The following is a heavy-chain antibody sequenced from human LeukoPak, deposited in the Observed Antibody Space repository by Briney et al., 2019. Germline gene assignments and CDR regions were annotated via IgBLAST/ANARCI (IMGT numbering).Heavy chain of an antibody. D-gene: IGHD1-26*01. J-gene: IGHJ4*02. CDR1: GGSISSGGYS. CDR3: ARRRRSNPSDY. Sequence: PSQTLSLTCAVSGGSISSGGYSWSWIRQPPGKGLEWIGYIYHSGSTNYNPSLKSRVTISVDTSKNQFSLKLSSVTAADTAVYYCARRRRSNPSDYWGQGTLVTVSS. V-gene: IGHV4-30-2*01. CDR2: IYHSGST.